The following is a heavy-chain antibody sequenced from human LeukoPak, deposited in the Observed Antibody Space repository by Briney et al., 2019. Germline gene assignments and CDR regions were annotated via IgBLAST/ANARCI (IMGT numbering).Heavy chain of an antibody. Sequence: ASVKVSCKASGYTFTGYYMNWVRQAPGQGLEWMGWISAYNGNTNYAQKLQGRVTMTTDTSTSTAYMELRSLRSDDTAVYYCARMSYDYVWGSYFTRWGQGTLVTVSS. V-gene: IGHV1-18*04. D-gene: IGHD3-16*01. CDR1: GYTFTGYY. J-gene: IGHJ4*02. CDR2: ISAYNGNT. CDR3: ARMSYDYVWGSYFTR.